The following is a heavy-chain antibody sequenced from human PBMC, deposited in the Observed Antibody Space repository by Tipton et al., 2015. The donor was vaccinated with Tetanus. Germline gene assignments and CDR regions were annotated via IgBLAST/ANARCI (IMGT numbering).Heavy chain of an antibody. D-gene: IGHD3-22*01. CDR1: GFTVSSNY. J-gene: IGHJ4*02. CDR3: ARVFSSSGYPFDY. Sequence: SLRLSCAASGFTVSSNYMSWVRQAPGKGLEWVSVIYSGGSTYYADSVKGRFTISRDNAKNSLYLQMNSLRAEDTAVYYCARVFSSSGYPFDYWGQGTLVTVSS. V-gene: IGHV3-53*01. CDR2: IYSGGST.